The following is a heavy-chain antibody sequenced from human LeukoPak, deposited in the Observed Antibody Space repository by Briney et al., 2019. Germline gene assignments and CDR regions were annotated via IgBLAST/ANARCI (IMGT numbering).Heavy chain of an antibody. CDR1: GYRFISYW. J-gene: IGHJ4*02. D-gene: IGHD5-12*01. CDR3: ARLPSGYSGYPYSDY. CDR2: IDPTDSYT. V-gene: IGHV5-10-1*01. Sequence: GESLRISCKGSGYRFISYWITWVRQVPGKGLEWMGRIDPTDSYTTYSPSFQGHVTISADKSISTAYLQWNSLKASDTAMYYCARLPSGYSGYPYSDYWGQGTLVTVSS.